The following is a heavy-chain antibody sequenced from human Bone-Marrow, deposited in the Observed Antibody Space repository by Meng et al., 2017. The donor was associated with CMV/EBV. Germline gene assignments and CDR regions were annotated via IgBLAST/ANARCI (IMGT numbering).Heavy chain of an antibody. D-gene: IGHD1-26*01. CDR1: GFTFSSYW. CDR2: IKQDGSEK. V-gene: IGHV3-7*01. CDR3: ARDQYRGGASFDY. J-gene: IGHJ4*02. Sequence: GEFLKISCAASGFTFSSYWMSWVRQAPGKGLEWVANIKQDGSEKYYVDSVKGRFTISRDNAKNSLYLQMNSLRAEDTAVYYCARDQYRGGASFDYWGQGTLVTVSS.